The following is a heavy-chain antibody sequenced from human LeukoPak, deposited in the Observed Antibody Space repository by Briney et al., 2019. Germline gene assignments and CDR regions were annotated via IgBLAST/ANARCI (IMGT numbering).Heavy chain of an antibody. J-gene: IGHJ4*02. D-gene: IGHD2-2*01. CDR3: ARERREQLLPPYTRSLTYFDY. CDR2: INHGGST. CDR1: GGSFSGYY. Sequence: SETLSLTCAVYGGSFSGYYWSWIRQPPGKGLEWIGEINHGGSTNYNPSLKSRVTISVDTSKNQFSLKLSSVTAADTAVYYCARERREQLLPPYTRSLTYFDYWGQGTLVTVSS. V-gene: IGHV4-34*01.